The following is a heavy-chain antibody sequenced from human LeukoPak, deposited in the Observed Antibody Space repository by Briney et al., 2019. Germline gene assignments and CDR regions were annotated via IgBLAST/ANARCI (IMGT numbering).Heavy chain of an antibody. CDR1: GYTFTGYY. Sequence: ASVKVSCKASGYTFTGYYMHWVRQAPGQGLEWMGWINPSSGGTNYAQKFQGRVTMTRDTSISTAYMELSRLRSDDTAVYYCARPGGSKKAFDIWGKGTTVTVSS. CDR3: ARPGGSKKAFDI. V-gene: IGHV1-2*02. D-gene: IGHD3-10*01. J-gene: IGHJ6*04. CDR2: INPSSGGT.